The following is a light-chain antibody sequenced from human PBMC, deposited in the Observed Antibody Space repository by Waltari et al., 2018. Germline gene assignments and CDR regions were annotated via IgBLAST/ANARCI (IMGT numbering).Light chain of an antibody. CDR2: GDT. J-gene: IGLJ3*02. CDR3: QSYDTNLRDWV. CDR1: SPHIRAGYD. V-gene: IGLV1-40*01. Sequence: QSVLTQPPSVSGAPGQRVPISCIGYSPHIRAGYDFQWYQQLPGTAPKLLLYGDTSRPSGVPDRFSASKSGTSVSLAITGLQPEDEAHYYCQSYDTNLRDWVFGGGTKLTVL.